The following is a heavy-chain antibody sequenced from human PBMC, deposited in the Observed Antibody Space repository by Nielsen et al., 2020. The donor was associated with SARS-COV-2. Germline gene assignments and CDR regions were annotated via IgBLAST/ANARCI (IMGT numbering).Heavy chain of an antibody. CDR3: AREGFGQFSLYKYYGMEV. V-gene: IGHV4-59*01. J-gene: IGHJ6*02. CDR1: GASISSFY. D-gene: IGHD3-10*01. Sequence: SETLSLTCTVSGASISSFYWSWIRQPPGKGLEWIGYIYYNESPNYNPSLKSRVTISVDTSKNHFSLKLSSVTAADTAVYYCAREGFGQFSLYKYYGMEVWGQGTTVTVSS. CDR2: IYYNESP.